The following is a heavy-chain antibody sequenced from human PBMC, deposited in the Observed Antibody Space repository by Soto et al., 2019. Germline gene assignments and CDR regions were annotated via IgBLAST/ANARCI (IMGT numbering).Heavy chain of an antibody. V-gene: IGHV3-74*01. D-gene: IGHD3-22*01. Sequence: EVQLVESGGGLVQPGGSLRLSCAASGFTFSSYWMHWVRQAPGKGLVWVSRINSAGSSTSYADPVKGRFTISRDNAKKTLYLQMYSLRAADTAVYYCARGGYYYDSSGDYYFDYWGQATMVTVSS. CDR3: ARGGYYYDSSGDYYFDY. J-gene: IGHJ4*02. CDR1: GFTFSSYW. CDR2: INSAGSST.